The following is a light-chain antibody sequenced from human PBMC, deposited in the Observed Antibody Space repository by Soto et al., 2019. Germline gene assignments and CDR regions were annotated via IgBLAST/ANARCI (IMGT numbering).Light chain of an antibody. V-gene: IGKV3-15*01. CDR3: QQCHNWPPWT. Sequence: EIVMTQSPATLSVSPGERATLSCRASQSVSSNLAWYQQKPGQAPRLLIYGASTRATGIPARFSGSGSGTEFTLTISSLQSEDLAVYYCQQCHNWPPWTFGQGTKVEIK. J-gene: IGKJ1*01. CDR2: GAS. CDR1: QSVSSN.